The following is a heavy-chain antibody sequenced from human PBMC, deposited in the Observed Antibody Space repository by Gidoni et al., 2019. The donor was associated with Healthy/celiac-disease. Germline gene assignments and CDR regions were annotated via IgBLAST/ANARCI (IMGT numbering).Heavy chain of an antibody. J-gene: IGHJ5*02. Sequence: QVQLQQWGAGLLKPPETLSLTCAVYGGSFSGYYWSWVRPPPWKGLEWIVEINHSGSTNYNPSLKSRFTISVDTSKNQFSLKLSSVTAADTAVYYCASAAYYGSGPSNCFDPWGQGTLVTVSS. CDR1: GGSFSGYY. CDR2: INHSGST. CDR3: ASAAYYGSGPSNCFDP. V-gene: IGHV4-34*01. D-gene: IGHD3-10*01.